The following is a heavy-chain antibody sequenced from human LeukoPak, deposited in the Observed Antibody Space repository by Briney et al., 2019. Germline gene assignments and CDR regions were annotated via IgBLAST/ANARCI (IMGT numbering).Heavy chain of an antibody. J-gene: IGHJ6*02. Sequence: PSETLSLTCAVSGGSISSSNWWSWVRQPPGKGLEWIGEIYHSGSTNYNPSLKSRVTISVDKSKNQFSLKLSSVTAADTAVYYCARDNSYGYYYYYGMDVWGQGTTVTVSS. CDR3: ARDNSYGYYYYYGMDV. CDR1: GGSISSSNW. V-gene: IGHV4-4*02. CDR2: IYHSGST. D-gene: IGHD5-18*01.